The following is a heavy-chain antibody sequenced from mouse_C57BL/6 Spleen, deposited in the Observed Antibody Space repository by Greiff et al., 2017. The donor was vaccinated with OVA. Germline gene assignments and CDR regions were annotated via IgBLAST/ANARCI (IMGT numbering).Heavy chain of an antibody. CDR1: GYAFSSSW. CDR2: IYPGDGDT. D-gene: IGHD3-2*02. J-gene: IGHJ3*01. V-gene: IGHV1-82*01. Sequence: VQLQQSGPELVKPGASVKISCKASGYAFSSSWMNWVKQRPGKGLEWIGRIYPGDGDTNYNGKFKGKATLTADKSSSTAYMQLSSLTSEDSAVYFCASPLDSSGYIFAYWGQGTLVTVSA. CDR3: ASPLDSSGYIFAY.